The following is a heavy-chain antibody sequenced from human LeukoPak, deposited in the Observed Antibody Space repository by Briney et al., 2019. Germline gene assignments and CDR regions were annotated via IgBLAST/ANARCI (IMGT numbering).Heavy chain of an antibody. CDR2: IYHSGST. V-gene: IGHV4-34*01. CDR3: ARGPSTSLLWFGELRNWFDP. J-gene: IGHJ5*02. D-gene: IGHD3-10*01. CDR1: GGSFSGYY. Sequence: SETLSLTCAVYGGSFSGYYWSWIRQPPGKGLEWIGYIYHSGSTYYNPSLKSRVTISVDRSKNQFSLKLSSVTAADTAVYYCARGPSTSLLWFGELRNWFDPWGQGTLVTVSS.